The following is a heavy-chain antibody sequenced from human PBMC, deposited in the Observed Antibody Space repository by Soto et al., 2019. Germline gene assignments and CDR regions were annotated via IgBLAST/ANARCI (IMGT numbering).Heavy chain of an antibody. J-gene: IGHJ6*02. V-gene: IGHV3-30*09. CDR1: GFTLRSYA. CDR3: ARDYETSSAGYYYYGMDV. CDR2: ISHDGNIR. D-gene: IGHD2-2*01. Sequence: QVQLVESGGGVVQPGRSLRLSCAASGFTLRSYAMHWVRQAPGKGLEWVATISHDGNIRYYADSVKGRFAISRDNSMNAVFLQMNSLRPEDTARYYCARDYETSSAGYYYYGMDVWGHGTTVTVS.